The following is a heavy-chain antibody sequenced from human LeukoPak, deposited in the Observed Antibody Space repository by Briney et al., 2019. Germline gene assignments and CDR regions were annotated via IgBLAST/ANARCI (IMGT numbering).Heavy chain of an antibody. CDR3: ARLRVSGSYLYYFDY. D-gene: IGHD1-26*01. Sequence: SETLSLTCTVSNGSISNYHWSWVRQRPGKGLEWIGYILTSGTTNYNPSLKSRLTISVDTSKNQFTLKLSSVTAADTAVYYCARLRVSGSYLYYFDYWGQGTLVTVSS. CDR2: ILTSGTT. J-gene: IGHJ4*02. CDR1: NGSISNYH. V-gene: IGHV4-4*09.